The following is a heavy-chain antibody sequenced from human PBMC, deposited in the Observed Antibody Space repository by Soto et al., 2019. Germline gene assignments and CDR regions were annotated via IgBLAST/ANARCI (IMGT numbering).Heavy chain of an antibody. V-gene: IGHV3-48*02. D-gene: IGHD3-22*01. CDR1: GFTFSSYS. CDR2: ISSSSSTI. J-gene: IGHJ6*02. CDR3: ASRIDYDSSGYYYHYYYVMDV. Sequence: EVQLVESGGGLVQPGGSLRLSCAASGFTFSSYSMNWVRQAPGKGLEWVSYISSSSSTIYYADSVKGRFTISRDNAQNSLYLQMNSRRDEDTAVYYCASRIDYDSSGYYYHYYYVMDVWGQGTTVTVSS.